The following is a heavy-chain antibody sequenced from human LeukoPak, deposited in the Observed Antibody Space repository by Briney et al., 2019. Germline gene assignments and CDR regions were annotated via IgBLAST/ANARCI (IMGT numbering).Heavy chain of an antibody. D-gene: IGHD2-21*01. CDR1: GFTFSSYA. J-gene: IGHJ5*02. V-gene: IGHV3-23*01. CDR3: ARDYCGGDCYSFDP. Sequence: AGGSLRLSCAASGFTFSSYAMSWVRQAPGKGLEWVSTISGSGGSTYYADSVKGRFTISRDNSKNTLYLQMNSLRAEDTAVYYCARDYCGGDCYSFDPWGQGTLVTVSS. CDR2: ISGSGGST.